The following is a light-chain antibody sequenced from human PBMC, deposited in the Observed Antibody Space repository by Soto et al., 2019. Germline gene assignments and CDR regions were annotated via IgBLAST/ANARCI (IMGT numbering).Light chain of an antibody. CDR1: QRIGSY. Sequence: DIQMTQSPSSLSASVGDRVAITCRASQRIGSYLNWYQQKPGKAPKLLIYATSSLQSGVPSRFSGSGSGPDFTLTITSLQPEDFATYYCQQSYVTPRTFGQGTKVDIK. CDR3: QQSYVTPRT. V-gene: IGKV1-39*01. J-gene: IGKJ1*01. CDR2: ATS.